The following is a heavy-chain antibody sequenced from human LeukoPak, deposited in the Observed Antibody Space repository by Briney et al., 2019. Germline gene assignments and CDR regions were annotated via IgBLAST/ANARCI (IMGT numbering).Heavy chain of an antibody. CDR3: ARDLAGSSGRHPGLNY. V-gene: IGHV3-7*01. Sequence: PGRSLRLSCAASGFTFSSSGMHWVRQAPGKGLEWVANINQGGTVTYYVDSVKGRFTMSRDNARNSLYLQMNSLRAEDTAVYYCARDLAGSSGRHPGLNYWGQGTPVTVSS. CDR1: GFTFSSSG. D-gene: IGHD6-19*01. J-gene: IGHJ4*02. CDR2: INQGGTVT.